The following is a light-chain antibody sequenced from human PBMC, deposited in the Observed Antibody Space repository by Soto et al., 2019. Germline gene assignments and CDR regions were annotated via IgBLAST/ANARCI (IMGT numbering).Light chain of an antibody. V-gene: IGLV4-69*01. CDR3: QTWGTGIQV. CDR2: LNSDGSH. J-gene: IGLJ3*02. Sequence: QPVLTQSPSASASLGASVKLTCTLSSGHSSYAIAWHQQQSEKGPRYLMKLNSDGSHYKGDGIPDRFSGSSSGAERYLTISSLQSEDEADYYCQTWGTGIQVFGGGTKLTVL. CDR1: SGHSSYA.